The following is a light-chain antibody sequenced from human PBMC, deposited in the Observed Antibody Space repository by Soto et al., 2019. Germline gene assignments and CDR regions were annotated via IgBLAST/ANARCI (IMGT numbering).Light chain of an antibody. CDR1: SSDVGGHNY. Sequence: QSALTQTRSVSGSPGQSVTISCTGTSSDVGGHNYVSWYQQHPGKAPKLMISSVSKRPSGVPDRFSGSKSGNTASLTISGLQAEDEADYYCCSYAGSYTYVFGTGTKLTVL. CDR3: CSYAGSYTYV. J-gene: IGLJ1*01. V-gene: IGLV2-11*01. CDR2: SVS.